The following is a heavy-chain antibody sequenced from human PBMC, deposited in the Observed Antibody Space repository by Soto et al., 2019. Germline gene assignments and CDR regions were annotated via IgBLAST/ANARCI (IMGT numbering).Heavy chain of an antibody. CDR2: INPNNGGF. V-gene: IGHV1-2*02. CDR3: ARGWHYYDSSGHYLDY. J-gene: IGHJ4*02. D-gene: IGHD3-22*01. Sequence: ASVKVSCKASGYTFTGYYVHWLRQAPGQGLEWMGWINPNNGGFNYAQEFQGRVTLTRDTSVSTVYMDLSRLTSDDTAVYYCARGWHYYDSSGHYLDYWGQGTLVTVSS. CDR1: GYTFTGYY.